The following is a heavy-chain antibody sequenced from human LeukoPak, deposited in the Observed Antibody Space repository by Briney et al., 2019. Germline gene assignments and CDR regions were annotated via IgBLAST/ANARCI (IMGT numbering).Heavy chain of an antibody. Sequence: SGGSLRLSCAASGFTFSDYYMSWIRQAPAKGLEWVSYINSSGYIIYYADSVRGRFTISRDNAKNSLYLQMNSLRAEDTAVYYCAELGITMIGGVWGKGTTVTISS. V-gene: IGHV3-11*04. CDR2: INSSGYII. J-gene: IGHJ6*04. D-gene: IGHD3-10*02. CDR1: GFTFSDYY. CDR3: AELGITMIGGV.